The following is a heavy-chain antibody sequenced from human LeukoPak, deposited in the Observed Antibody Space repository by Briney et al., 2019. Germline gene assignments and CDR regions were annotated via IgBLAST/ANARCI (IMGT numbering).Heavy chain of an antibody. CDR2: ITRSYI. CDR3: ARGAIAGRGDNWFWFDP. D-gene: IGHD1-1*01. J-gene: IGHJ5*02. CDR1: EFTSSSYS. Sequence: PGGSLRLSCAASEFTSSSYSMNWVRQAPGKGLEWVSSITRSYIYYADSVKGRFTISRDNAKNSLYLQMNSLRDEDTAVYYCARGAIAGRGDNWFWFDPWGQGTLVTVSS. V-gene: IGHV3-21*01.